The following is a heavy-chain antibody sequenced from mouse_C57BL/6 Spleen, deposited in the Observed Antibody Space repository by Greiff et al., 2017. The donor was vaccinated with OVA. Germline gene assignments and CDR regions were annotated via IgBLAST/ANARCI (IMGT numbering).Heavy chain of an antibody. CDR2: INPGSGGT. J-gene: IGHJ2*01. D-gene: IGHD3-1*01. CDR1: GYAFTNYL. V-gene: IGHV1-54*01. Sequence: QVQLKQSGAELVRPGTSVKVSCKASGYAFTNYLIEWVKQRPGQGLEWIGVINPGSGGTNYNEKFKGKATLTADKSSSTAYMQLSSLTSEDSAVDFCARSGDGGYYFDYWGQGTTLTVSS. CDR3: ARSGDGGYYFDY.